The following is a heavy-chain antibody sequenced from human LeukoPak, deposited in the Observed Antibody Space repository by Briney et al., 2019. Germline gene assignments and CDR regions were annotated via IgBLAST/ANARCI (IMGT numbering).Heavy chain of an antibody. J-gene: IGHJ6*02. Sequence: PGGSLRLSCVASGFTFSSYEMNWVRQAAGKGPEWVSYIGSTGSTIYYADSVKGRFTISRDNAKNSVYLQVNSLRAEDTAVYYCARGPGPGASTLYYYGMDVWGQGTTVTVS. CDR2: IGSTGSTI. V-gene: IGHV3-48*03. CDR1: GFTFSSYE. CDR3: ARGPGPGASTLYYYGMDV. D-gene: IGHD2/OR15-2a*01.